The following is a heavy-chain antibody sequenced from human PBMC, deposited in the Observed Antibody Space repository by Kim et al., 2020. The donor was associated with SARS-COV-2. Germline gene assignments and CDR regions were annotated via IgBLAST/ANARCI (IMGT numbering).Heavy chain of an antibody. J-gene: IGHJ5*02. Sequence: PSRKSRVTISVDTSKNQFSLKLSAVTAADTAVYYRARANIAVAAHNWFDPWGQGTLVTVSS. V-gene: IGHV4-34*01. D-gene: IGHD6-19*01. CDR3: ARANIAVAAHNWFDP.